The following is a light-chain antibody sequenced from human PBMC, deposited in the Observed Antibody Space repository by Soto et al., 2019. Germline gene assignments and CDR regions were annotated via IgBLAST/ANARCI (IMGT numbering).Light chain of an antibody. CDR2: EVS. CDR1: SSDVGGYNY. J-gene: IGLJ2*01. V-gene: IGLV2-14*01. CDR3: SSYTSSSTLD. Sequence: QSVLTQPASVSGSPGQSITISCTGTSSDVGGYNYVSWYQQHPGKAPKLMIYEVSNRPSGVSNRFSGSKSGNTASLTISGLQAEDEADYYCSSYTSSSTLDIGGGTKLTVL.